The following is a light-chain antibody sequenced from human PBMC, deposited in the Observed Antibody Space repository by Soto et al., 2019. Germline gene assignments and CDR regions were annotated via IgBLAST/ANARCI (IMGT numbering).Light chain of an antibody. Sequence: EIVLTQSPGTLSLSPGERATLSCRASQSVSSSYLAWYQQKPGQAPRLLIYGASSRATGIPDRFSGSGSGTDFTLTISRLEPEAFAVYYCQQYGSSPPGTFGQGTKLEIK. V-gene: IGKV3-20*01. J-gene: IGKJ2*01. CDR2: GAS. CDR1: QSVSSSY. CDR3: QQYGSSPPGT.